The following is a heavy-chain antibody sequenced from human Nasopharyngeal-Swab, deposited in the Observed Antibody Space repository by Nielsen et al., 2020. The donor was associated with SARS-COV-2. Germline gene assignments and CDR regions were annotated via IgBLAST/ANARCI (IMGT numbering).Heavy chain of an antibody. J-gene: IGHJ4*02. V-gene: IGHV3-7*01. D-gene: IGHD6-13*01. CDR2: IKQDGSEK. CDR3: AYSSSWTTVGDY. Sequence: GESLKISCAASGFTFSSYWMSWVRQAPGKGLEWVANIKQDGSEKYYVDSVKGRFTISRDNAKNSLYLQMNGLRAEDTAVYYCAYSSSWTTVGDYWGQGTLVTVSS. CDR1: GFTFSSYW.